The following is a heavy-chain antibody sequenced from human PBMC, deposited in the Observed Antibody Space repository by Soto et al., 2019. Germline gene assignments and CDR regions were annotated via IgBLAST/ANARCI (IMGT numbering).Heavy chain of an antibody. J-gene: IGHJ6*02. CDR1: GFTFSSYA. CDR2: ISGSGGST. D-gene: IGHD1-26*01. CDR3: AKARGATNYYYYGMDV. Sequence: GGSLRLSCAASGFTFSSYAMSWVRQAPGKGLEWVSAISGSGGSTYYADSVKGRFTISRDNSKNTLYLQMNSLRAEDTAVYYCAKARGATNYYYYGMDVWGQGTTVTV. V-gene: IGHV3-23*01.